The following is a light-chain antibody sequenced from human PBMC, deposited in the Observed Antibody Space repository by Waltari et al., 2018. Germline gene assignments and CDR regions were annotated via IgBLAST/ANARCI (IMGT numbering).Light chain of an antibody. Sequence: QSALTQPPSASGSPGQSVTIPCTGTSRDVGAYDYVPWYQQYPGNAPRLLLYEVRKRPSGVPDRFSGSKSGNTASLTVSGLQAEDEADYYCSSYGGSDSYVFGSGTKVTV. V-gene: IGLV2-8*01. J-gene: IGLJ1*01. CDR3: SSYGGSDSYV. CDR2: EVR. CDR1: SRDVGAYDY.